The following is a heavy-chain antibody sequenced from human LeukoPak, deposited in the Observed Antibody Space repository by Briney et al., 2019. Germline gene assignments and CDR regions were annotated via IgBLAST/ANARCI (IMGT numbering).Heavy chain of an antibody. CDR1: GGSISSGGYY. CDR3: ARGDYDILTGYPVYVAY. D-gene: IGHD3-9*01. CDR2: IYYSGST. Sequence: SETLSLTCTVSGGSISSGGYYWSWIRQHPGKGLEWIGYIYYSGSTYYNPSLKSRVTISVDTSKNHFSLMLSAVTAADTAVYYCARGDYDILTGYPVYVAYWGQGTLVTVSS. V-gene: IGHV4-31*03. J-gene: IGHJ4*02.